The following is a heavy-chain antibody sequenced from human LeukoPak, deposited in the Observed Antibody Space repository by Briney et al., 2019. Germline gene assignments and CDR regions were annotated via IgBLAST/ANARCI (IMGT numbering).Heavy chain of an antibody. V-gene: IGHV1-58*02. D-gene: IGHD1-26*01. J-gene: IGHJ6*03. CDR3: ARDPQWELLDYYYYYYMDV. CDR1: GFTFSSSA. CDR2: IVVGSGNT. Sequence: SVKVSCKASGFTFSSSAMQWVRQARGQRLEWIGWIVVGSGNTNYAQKFQERVTITRDMSTSTAYMELSSLRSEDTAVYYCARDPQWELLDYYYYYYMDVWGKGTTVTVSS.